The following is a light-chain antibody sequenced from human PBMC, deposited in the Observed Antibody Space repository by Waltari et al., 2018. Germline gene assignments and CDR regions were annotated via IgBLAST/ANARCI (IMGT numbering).Light chain of an antibody. CDR3: QQYKRYSS. J-gene: IGKJ5*01. CDR2: KAS. V-gene: IGKV1-5*03. Sequence: DLHMAPSPSTLSASVGDRVTITCRASQSISYALAWYQHKPRKSPKLLIYKASTLEGGVPSRFSGSGSGTEVTLTITSLQPDDFATDYCQQYKRYSSFGQGTRLEI. CDR1: QSISYA.